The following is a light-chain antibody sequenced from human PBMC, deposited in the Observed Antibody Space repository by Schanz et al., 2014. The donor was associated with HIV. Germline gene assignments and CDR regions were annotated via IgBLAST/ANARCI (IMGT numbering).Light chain of an antibody. CDR3: SSHAGRSSFVV. V-gene: IGLV2-14*03. CDR1: SSDVGGYNY. J-gene: IGLJ2*01. Sequence: QSVLTQPASVSGSPGQSIAISCTGTSSDVGGYNYVSWSQQHPNKAPKLIIYDVNNRPSGVSNRFSGSKSGNTASLTISGFQAEDEADYYCSSHAGRSSFVVFGGGTKLTVL. CDR2: DVN.